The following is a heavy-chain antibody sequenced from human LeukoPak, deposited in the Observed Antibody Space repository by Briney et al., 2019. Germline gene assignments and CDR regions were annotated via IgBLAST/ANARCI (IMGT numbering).Heavy chain of an antibody. CDR3: ARDREAVAGTDYYYYGMDV. CDR1: GYTFTSNY. Sequence: ASVKVSCKASGYTFTSNYIHWVRQAPGQGLEWMGMIYPRDGSTSYAQKFQGRVTMTRDTSTSTVYMELSSLRSEDTAVYYCARDREAVAGTDYYYYGMDVWGQGTTVTVSS. D-gene: IGHD6-19*01. CDR2: IYPRDGST. J-gene: IGHJ6*02. V-gene: IGHV1-46*01.